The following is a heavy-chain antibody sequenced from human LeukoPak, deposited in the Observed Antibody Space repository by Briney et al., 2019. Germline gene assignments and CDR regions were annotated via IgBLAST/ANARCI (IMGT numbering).Heavy chain of an antibody. Sequence: GGSLRLSCAASGFTLSSYWMHWARQTPGKGLVWVSRMSSDESTTNYADSVRGRFTISRDNAKNALYLQMNNLRAEDTAKYFCARGRGPYGWFDPWGQGTLVTVSS. V-gene: IGHV3-74*01. D-gene: IGHD3-10*01. CDR3: ARGRGPYGWFDP. CDR1: GFTLSSYW. CDR2: MSSDESTT. J-gene: IGHJ5*02.